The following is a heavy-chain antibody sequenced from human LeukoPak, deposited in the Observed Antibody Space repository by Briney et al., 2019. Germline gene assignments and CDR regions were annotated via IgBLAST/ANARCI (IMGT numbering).Heavy chain of an antibody. V-gene: IGHV3-30*18. CDR3: AKDVRVVVITQGVDY. J-gene: IGHJ4*02. Sequence: GRSLRLSCATSGFTFRSYGMHWVRQAPGKGLEWVAGISHDGSNKYYADSVKGRFTISRDNSKNTLYLQMNSLRAEDTAVYYCAKDVRVVVITQGVDYWGQGTLVTVSS. CDR2: ISHDGSNK. D-gene: IGHD3-22*01. CDR1: GFTFRSYG.